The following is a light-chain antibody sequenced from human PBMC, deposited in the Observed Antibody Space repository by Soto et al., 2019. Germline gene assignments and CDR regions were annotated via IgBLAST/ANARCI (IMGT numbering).Light chain of an antibody. Sequence: QSVLTQPPSVSAAPGQKVTISCSGSSSNIGNNFVSWYQHLPGTAPKLLIYDNDKRPSGIPDRFSGSKSGTSATLGITGLQTGDEADYYCATWDSSLSAAYVFGTGTKVTVL. V-gene: IGLV1-51*01. CDR2: DND. CDR3: ATWDSSLSAAYV. CDR1: SSNIGNNF. J-gene: IGLJ1*01.